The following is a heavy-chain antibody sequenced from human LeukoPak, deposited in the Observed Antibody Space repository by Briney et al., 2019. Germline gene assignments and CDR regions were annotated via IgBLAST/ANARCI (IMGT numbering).Heavy chain of an antibody. Sequence: QPGGSLRLSCAASGFTFSSYARHWVRQAPGKGLEWVAVISYDGSNKYYADSVKGRFTISRDNSKNTLYLQMNSLRAEDTPVYYWARDGSYYVAFDYWGQGTLVTVSS. V-gene: IGHV3-30-3*01. D-gene: IGHD1-26*01. CDR1: GFTFSSYA. CDR2: ISYDGSNK. J-gene: IGHJ4*02. CDR3: ARDGSYYVAFDY.